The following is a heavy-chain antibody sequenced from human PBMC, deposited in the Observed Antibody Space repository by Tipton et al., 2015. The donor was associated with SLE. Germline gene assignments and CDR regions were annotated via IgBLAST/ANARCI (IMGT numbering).Heavy chain of an antibody. J-gene: IGHJ4*02. CDR1: GVSISSRDY. CDR3: ARGKSSRICDGGVYFDH. CDR2: ISHSGNT. Sequence: TLSLTCTVSGVSISSRDYWSWVRQPPGEGLEWIGDISHSGNTTYNPSLRSRVTISVDKSKNQFSLRLNSLTDADTAMYFCARGKSSRICDGGVYFDHWGQGSLVTVSS. V-gene: IGHV4-4*01. D-gene: IGHD6-13*01.